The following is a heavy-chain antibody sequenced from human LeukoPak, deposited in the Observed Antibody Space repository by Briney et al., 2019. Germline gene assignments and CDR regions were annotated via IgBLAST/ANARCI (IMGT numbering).Heavy chain of an antibody. Sequence: PGRSLRLSCAASGFTFDDYAMHWVRQVPGKGLEWVAGISCSSGNIGYADSVRGRFTISRDNAKNSLHLQMNSLTTEDTALYFCARDSWRRAFNYGMDVWGQGTTVAVSS. D-gene: IGHD5-12*01. J-gene: IGHJ6*02. CDR2: ISCSSGNI. CDR1: GFTFDDYA. CDR3: ARDSWRRAFNYGMDV. V-gene: IGHV3-9*01.